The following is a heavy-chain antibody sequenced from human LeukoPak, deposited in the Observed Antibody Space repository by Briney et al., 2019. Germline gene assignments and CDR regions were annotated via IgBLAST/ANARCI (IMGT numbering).Heavy chain of an antibody. CDR3: ARSKTYYYDSSGYFLFDY. D-gene: IGHD3-22*01. V-gene: IGHV4-59*01. J-gene: IGHJ4*02. Sequence: SETLSLTCTVSGGSTSSYHWSWIRQPPGKGLEWIGYIYYSGSTNYNPSLKSRVTISVDTSKNQFSLKLSSVTAADTAVYYCARSKTYYYDSSGYFLFDYWGQGTLVTVSS. CDR2: IYYSGST. CDR1: GGSTSSYH.